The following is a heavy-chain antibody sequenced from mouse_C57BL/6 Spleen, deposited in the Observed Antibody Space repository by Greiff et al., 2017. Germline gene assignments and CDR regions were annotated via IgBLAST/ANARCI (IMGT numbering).Heavy chain of an antibody. J-gene: IGHJ2*01. CDR2: IYPGDGDT. CDR3: ARCSDYPYVDY. V-gene: IGHV1-82*01. CDR1: GYAFSSSW. D-gene: IGHD2-4*01. Sequence: VQLQQSGPELVKPGASVKISCKASGYAFSSSWMNWVKQRPGKGLEWIGRIYPGDGDTNYNGKFKGKATLTADKSTSTAYMQLSSLTSEDSAVYFCARCSDYPYVDYWGQGTTLTVSS.